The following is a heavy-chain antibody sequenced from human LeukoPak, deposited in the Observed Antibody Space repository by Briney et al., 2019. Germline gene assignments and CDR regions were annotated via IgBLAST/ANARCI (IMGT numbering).Heavy chain of an antibody. J-gene: IGHJ3*02. D-gene: IGHD3-16*01. CDR3: AVSITFGGVGAFDI. V-gene: IGHV3-23*01. CDR1: GFTFSSYA. CDR2: ISGSGGST. Sequence: PGGSLRLSCAASGFTFSSYAMSWVRQAPGKGLEWVPAISGSGGSTYYADSVKGRFTISRDNSKNTLYLQMNSLRAEDTAVYYCAVSITFGGVGAFDIWGQGTMVAVSS.